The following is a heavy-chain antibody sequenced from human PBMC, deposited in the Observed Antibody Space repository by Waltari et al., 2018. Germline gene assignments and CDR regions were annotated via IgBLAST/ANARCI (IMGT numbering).Heavy chain of an antibody. CDR1: GYTFTCHY. CDR3: ARELTGYSSSWYDY. CDR2: INPNSGGP. Sequence: QVQLVQSGAEVKKPGASVKVSCTAAGYTFTCHYMHGVRQAPGQGLEWMGRINPNSGGPNYAQKFQGRVTMTRDTSISTAYMELSRLRSDDTAVYYCARELTGYSSSWYDYWGQGTLVTVSS. D-gene: IGHD6-13*01. V-gene: IGHV1-2*06. J-gene: IGHJ4*02.